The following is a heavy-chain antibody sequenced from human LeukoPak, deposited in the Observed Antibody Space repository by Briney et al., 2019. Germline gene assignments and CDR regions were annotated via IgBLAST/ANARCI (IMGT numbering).Heavy chain of an antibody. V-gene: IGHV3-73*01. D-gene: IGHD3-22*01. J-gene: IGHJ4*02. Sequence: GGSLRLSCAASGFTFSDSGMHWVRQAPGKGLEWVGRMRSKTQNYSTAYAASVKGRFTISRDDSKNTAFLQMNSLNTEDTAVYYCTNYDDSSDLWGYWGQGTLVTVSS. CDR2: MRSKTQNYST. CDR1: GFTFSDSG. CDR3: TNYDDSSDLWGY.